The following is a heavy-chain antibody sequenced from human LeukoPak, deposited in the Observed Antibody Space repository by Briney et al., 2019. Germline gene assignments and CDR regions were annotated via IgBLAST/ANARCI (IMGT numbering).Heavy chain of an antibody. CDR1: GYTFTGYY. J-gene: IGHJ4*02. CDR2: INPNSGGT. D-gene: IGHD6-19*01. V-gene: IGHV1-2*02. Sequence: ASVKVSCKASGYTFTGYYMHWVRPAPGQGLGWMGWINPNSGGTNYAQKFQGRVTMTRDTSISTAYMELSRLRSDDTAVYYCARARGSSGWYKEEYYFDYWGQGTLVTVSS. CDR3: ARARGSSGWYKEEYYFDY.